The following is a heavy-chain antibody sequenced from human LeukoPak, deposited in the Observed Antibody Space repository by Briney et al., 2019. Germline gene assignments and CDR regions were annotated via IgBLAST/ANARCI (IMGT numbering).Heavy chain of an antibody. Sequence: SETLSLTCTVSGGSISSSSYYWGWIRQPPGKGLEWIGSIYYSGSTHYNPSLKSRVTISVDTSKNQFSLKLSSVTAADTAVYYCARQGERASRRRYCSGGSCYSPFDYWGQGTLVTVSS. V-gene: IGHV4-39*01. CDR2: IYYSGST. CDR1: GGSISSSSYY. D-gene: IGHD2-15*01. J-gene: IGHJ4*02. CDR3: ARQGERASRRRYCSGGSCYSPFDY.